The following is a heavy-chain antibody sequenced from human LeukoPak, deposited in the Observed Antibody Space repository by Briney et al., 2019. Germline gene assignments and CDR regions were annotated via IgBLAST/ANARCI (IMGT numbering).Heavy chain of an antibody. D-gene: IGHD6-19*01. CDR3: ARAIYRAVAGTSGY. Sequence: ASVKVSCTASGYTFTGYYMHWVRQAPGQGLEWMGWINPNSGGTNYAQKFQGRVTMTRDTSISTAYMELSRLRSDDTAVYYCARAIYRAVAGTSGYWGQGTLVTVSS. CDR1: GYTFTGYY. V-gene: IGHV1-2*02. J-gene: IGHJ4*02. CDR2: INPNSGGT.